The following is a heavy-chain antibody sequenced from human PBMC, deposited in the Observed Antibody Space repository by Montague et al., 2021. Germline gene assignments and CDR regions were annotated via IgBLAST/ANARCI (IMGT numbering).Heavy chain of an antibody. CDR1: GDSISSYEYY. CDR2: VYKRGDT. Sequence: SETLSLTYSVSGDSISSYEYYWTWIRQPAGRGLEWIGRVYKRGDTNTNPSLRSRLTLSVDTSKNHFSLTLTSVTAADTAVSFCARDSPVVEPWVGEHKGAFDIWGQGTMVTVAS. CDR3: ARDSPVVEPWVGEHKGAFDI. J-gene: IGHJ3*02. D-gene: IGHD3-10*01. V-gene: IGHV4-4*07.